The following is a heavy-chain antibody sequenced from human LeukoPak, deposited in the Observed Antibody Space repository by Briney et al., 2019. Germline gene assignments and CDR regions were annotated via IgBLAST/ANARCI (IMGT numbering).Heavy chain of an antibody. Sequence: ASVKVSCKASGYTFTGYYMHWVRQAPGQGLEWMGRINPNSGGTNYAQKFQGRVTMTRDTSISTAYMELSRLRSEDTAVYYCATGYAIRGVIRGGLLDVWGKGTTVTVSS. J-gene: IGHJ6*04. CDR2: INPNSGGT. V-gene: IGHV1-2*06. CDR1: GYTFTGYY. CDR3: ATGYAIRGVIRGGLLDV. D-gene: IGHD3-10*01.